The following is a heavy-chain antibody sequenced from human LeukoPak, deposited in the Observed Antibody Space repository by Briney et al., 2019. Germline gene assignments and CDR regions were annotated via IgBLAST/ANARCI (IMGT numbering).Heavy chain of an antibody. CDR3: ARDRYSSSWYSDY. CDR2: ISSSSSYI. V-gene: IGHV3-21*01. D-gene: IGHD6-13*01. Sequence: AGGSLRLSCAASGFSLSTYSMNWVRQAPGKGLEWVSSISSSSSYIYYADSVKGRFTISRDNAKNSLYLQMNSLRAEDTAVYYCARDRYSSSWYSDYWGQGTLVTVSS. CDR1: GFSLSTYS. J-gene: IGHJ4*02.